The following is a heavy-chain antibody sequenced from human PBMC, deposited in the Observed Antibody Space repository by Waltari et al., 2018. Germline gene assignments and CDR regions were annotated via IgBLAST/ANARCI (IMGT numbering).Heavy chain of an antibody. CDR1: GYSISSGYY. CDR3: TRRYTRRDYSPFDF. J-gene: IGHJ4*02. V-gene: IGHV4-38-2*01. Sequence: QVQLQESGPGLVRPSEILSLTCGVSGYSISSGYYWCWIRQPPGKGLDWIGSIYRSGTTYYSPSIESRVTMSVETSKNQFSLKMSPVTAADTAVYYCTRRYTRRDYSPFDFWGQGTLVTVSS. D-gene: IGHD4-4*01. CDR2: IYRSGTT.